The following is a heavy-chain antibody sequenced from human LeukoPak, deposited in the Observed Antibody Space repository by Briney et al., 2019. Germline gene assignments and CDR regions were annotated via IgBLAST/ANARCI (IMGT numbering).Heavy chain of an antibody. CDR1: GFTFDDKS. D-gene: IGHD3-10*01. J-gene: IGHJ4*02. Sequence: GGSLRLSCAASGFTFDDKSMHWVRHAPGKGLGWVSLIYWDGGHTYYADSVKGRLTISRENAKNSLYLQMNSLRAEDTALYYCAKGGYGSGSYSLTDYWGQGTLVTVSS. CDR2: IYWDGGHT. V-gene: IGHV3-43*01. CDR3: AKGGYGSGSYSLTDY.